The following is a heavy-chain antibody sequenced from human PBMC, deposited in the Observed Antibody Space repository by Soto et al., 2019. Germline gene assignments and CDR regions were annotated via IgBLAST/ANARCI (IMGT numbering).Heavy chain of an antibody. CDR3: AKDIENGPRLQAYYDYDGMDV. J-gene: IGHJ6*02. Sequence: EVQLVESGGVVVQPGGSLRLSCAASGFTFDDYTMHWVRQAPGKGLEWVSLISWDGGSTYYADSVKGRFTISRDNSKNSQYLQINSLRTEDTALNYCAKDIENGPRLQAYYDYDGMDVWGQGTTVTVSS. CDR2: ISWDGGST. V-gene: IGHV3-43*01. CDR1: GFTFDDYT. D-gene: IGHD4-4*01.